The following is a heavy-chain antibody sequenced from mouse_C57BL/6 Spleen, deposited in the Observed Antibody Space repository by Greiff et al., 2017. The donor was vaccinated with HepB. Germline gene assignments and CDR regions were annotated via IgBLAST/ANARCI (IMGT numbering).Heavy chain of an antibody. D-gene: IGHD1-1*02. J-gene: IGHJ4*01. CDR3: ARAGEFITIAMDY. CDR1: GFTFSSYA. Sequence: EVMLVESGGGLVKPGGSLKLSCAASGFTFSSYAMSWVRQTPEKRLEWVATISDGGSYTYYPDNVKGRFTISRDNAKNNLYLQMSHLKSEDTAMYYCARAGEFITIAMDYWGQGPSVTVSS. CDR2: ISDGGSYT. V-gene: IGHV5-4*03.